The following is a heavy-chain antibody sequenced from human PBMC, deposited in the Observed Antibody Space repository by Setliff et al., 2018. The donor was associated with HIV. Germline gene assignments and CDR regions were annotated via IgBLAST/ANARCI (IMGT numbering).Heavy chain of an antibody. V-gene: IGHV1-8*01. CDR3: ARTRSGGSSVYYYYYMDV. D-gene: IGHD2-15*01. CDR1: GYTSTSYD. Sequence: ASVKVSCKASGYTSTSYDINWVRQATGQGLEWMGWMNPDSGNTGSAQNFQGRLTITWNTSISTAYMELGSPGFDDTAVYFCARTRSGGSSVYYYYYMDVWGQGTAVTVSS. J-gene: IGHJ6*03. CDR2: MNPDSGNT.